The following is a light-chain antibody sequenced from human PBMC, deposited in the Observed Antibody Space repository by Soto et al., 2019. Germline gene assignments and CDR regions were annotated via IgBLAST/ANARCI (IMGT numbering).Light chain of an antibody. CDR2: GAS. V-gene: IGKV3-20*01. CDR3: QQSVGSRT. Sequence: EIVLTQSPGTLSLSPGERATRSCRASQTISSTYLAWYQQKPGQTPRLLIYGASNRATGIPDRFSGGGSGTDFTLTISRLEPEDFAVYYCQQSVGSRTFGQGTKVDIK. J-gene: IGKJ1*01. CDR1: QTISSTY.